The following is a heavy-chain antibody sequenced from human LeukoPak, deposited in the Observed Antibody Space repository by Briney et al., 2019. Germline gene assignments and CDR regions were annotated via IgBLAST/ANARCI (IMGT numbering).Heavy chain of an antibody. V-gene: IGHV4-59*01. Sequence: SETLSLTCTVSGGSISSYYWSWSRQPPGRGLEWIGYIYYSGSTNYNPSLKSRVTISVDTSKNQFSLKLSSVTAADTAVYYCARSPSRTRDVDYWGQGTLVTVSS. CDR3: ARSPSRTRDVDY. D-gene: IGHD5-24*01. CDR2: IYYSGST. J-gene: IGHJ4*02. CDR1: GGSISSYY.